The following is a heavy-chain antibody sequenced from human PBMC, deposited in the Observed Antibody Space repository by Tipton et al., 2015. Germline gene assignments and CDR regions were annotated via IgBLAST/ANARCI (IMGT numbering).Heavy chain of an antibody. CDR3: ARGDWGSSGQAY. V-gene: IGHV3-30*03. J-gene: IGHJ4*02. Sequence: SLRLSCAASGFTFSTYAMHWVRQAPGKGLEWVAVISYDGSEKYYVDSVKGRFTISRDNAKNSLYLQMNSLRAEDTAVYFCARGDWGSSGQAYWGQGTLVTVSS. CDR2: ISYDGSEK. D-gene: IGHD3-22*01. CDR1: GFTFSTYA.